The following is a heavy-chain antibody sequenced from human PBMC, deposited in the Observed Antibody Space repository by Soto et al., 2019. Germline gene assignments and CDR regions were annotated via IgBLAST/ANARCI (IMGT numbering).Heavy chain of an antibody. V-gene: IGHV4-61*08. CDR1: GGSVSSGDYY. CDR3: ARDHVVSAVTFDS. D-gene: IGHD2-2*01. Sequence: SETLSLTCTVSGGSVSSGDYYWSWIRQPPGKGLEWIGYIYYSGRTNYNPSLKSRVTISLDTSKNQFSLELTSVTAADTAMYYCARDHVVSAVTFDSWGQGTLVTVSS. J-gene: IGHJ5*01. CDR2: IYYSGRT.